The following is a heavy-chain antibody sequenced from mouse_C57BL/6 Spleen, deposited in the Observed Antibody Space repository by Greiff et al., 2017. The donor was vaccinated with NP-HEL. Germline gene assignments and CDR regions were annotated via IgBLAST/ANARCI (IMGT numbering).Heavy chain of an antibody. CDR2: IDPENGDT. CDR1: GFNIKDDY. CDR3: TTKGYGYGDY. Sequence: EVQLQQSGAELVRPGASVKLSCTASGFNIKDDYMHWVKQRPEQGLEWIGWIDPENGDTEYASKFQGKATITADTSSNTAYLQLSSLTSEDTAVYYCTTKGYGYGDYWGQGTTLTVSS. D-gene: IGHD2-2*01. J-gene: IGHJ2*01. V-gene: IGHV14-4*01.